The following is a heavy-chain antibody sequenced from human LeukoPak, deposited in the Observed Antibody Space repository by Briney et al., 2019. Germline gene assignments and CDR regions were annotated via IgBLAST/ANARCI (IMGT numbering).Heavy chain of an antibody. CDR1: GGSISSSSYY. CDR2: IYYSGST. Sequence: PSVTLSLTCTVSGGSISSSSYYWGWIRQPPGKGLEWIGSIYYSGSTYYNPSLKSRVTISVDTSKNQFSLKLSSVTAADTAVYYCARSGSRTHMLPYYYYYMDVWGKGTTVTVSS. CDR3: ARSGSRTHMLPYYYYYMDV. D-gene: IGHD2-8*01. V-gene: IGHV4-39*07. J-gene: IGHJ6*03.